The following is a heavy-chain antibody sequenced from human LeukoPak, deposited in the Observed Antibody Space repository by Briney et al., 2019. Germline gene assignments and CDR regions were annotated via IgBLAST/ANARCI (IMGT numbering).Heavy chain of an antibody. CDR3: VGSPGWPGY. J-gene: IGHJ4*02. Sequence: PGGSLRLSCAASGFPFSSYWMHWVRQPPGKGLVWVSRISSDGSTVYADFVKGRFTISRDNAKDTLHLQMNSLRDEDTAVYYCVGSPGWPGYWGQGTLVTVSS. CDR1: GFPFSSYW. V-gene: IGHV3-74*01. CDR2: ISSDGST. D-gene: IGHD6-19*01.